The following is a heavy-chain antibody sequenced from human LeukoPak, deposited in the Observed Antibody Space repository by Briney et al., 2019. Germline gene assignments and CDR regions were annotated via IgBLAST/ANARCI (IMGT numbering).Heavy chain of an antibody. J-gene: IGHJ4*02. Sequence: GSLRLSCAASGFTFSSYAMNWVRQAPGKGLEWVSGLSNSGGSTYYADSVKGRFTISRDNSKNTLYLQMNSLRAEDTAVYYCAKETSSSFDCWGQGTLVTVSS. V-gene: IGHV3-23*01. D-gene: IGHD6-13*01. CDR2: LSNSGGST. CDR1: GFTFSSYA. CDR3: AKETSSSFDC.